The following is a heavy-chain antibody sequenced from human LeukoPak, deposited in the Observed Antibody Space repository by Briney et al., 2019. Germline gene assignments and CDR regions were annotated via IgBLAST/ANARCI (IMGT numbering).Heavy chain of an antibody. V-gene: IGHV3-30*04. CDR3: ARGAHKRDDYGGFLDY. CDR1: GLTFSNYA. D-gene: IGHD4-23*01. J-gene: IGHJ4*02. CDR2: ISSDGSKK. Sequence: GGSLRLSCAASGLTFSNYAIHWVRQAPGKGLEWVTVISSDGSKKSYADSVKGRFTISRDNSKNTLYLQMNSLRAEDTAVYYCARGAHKRDDYGGFLDYWGQGTLVTVSS.